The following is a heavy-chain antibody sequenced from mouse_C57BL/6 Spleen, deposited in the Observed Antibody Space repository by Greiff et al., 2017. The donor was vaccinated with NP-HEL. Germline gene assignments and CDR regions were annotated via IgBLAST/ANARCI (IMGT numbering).Heavy chain of an antibody. D-gene: IGHD1-1*01. CDR3: ARDGAYYYGSSSVYFDY. Sequence: EVKLVESGGGLVKPGGSLKLSCAASGFTFSSYAMSWVRQTPEKRLEWVATISDGGSYTYYPDNVKGRFTISRDNAKNNLYLQMSHLKSEDTAMYYCARDGAYYYGSSSVYFDYWGQGTTLTVSS. V-gene: IGHV5-4*01. CDR2: ISDGGSYT. J-gene: IGHJ2*01. CDR1: GFTFSSYA.